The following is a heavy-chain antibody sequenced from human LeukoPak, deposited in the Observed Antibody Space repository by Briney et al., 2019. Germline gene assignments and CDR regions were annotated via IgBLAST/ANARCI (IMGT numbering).Heavy chain of an antibody. V-gene: IGHV3-21*01. J-gene: IGHJ3*02. CDR3: ASEGYGGNSDAFDS. Sequence: GGSLRLSCVVSGFTFSSYWMSWVRQAPGKGLEWTSSITTRSAYTFYADSVRGRFTISRDNAKNSLYLQMNSLRAEDTAVYYCASEGYGGNSDAFDSWGQGTMVTVSS. D-gene: IGHD4-23*01. CDR1: GFTFSSYW. CDR2: ITTRSAYT.